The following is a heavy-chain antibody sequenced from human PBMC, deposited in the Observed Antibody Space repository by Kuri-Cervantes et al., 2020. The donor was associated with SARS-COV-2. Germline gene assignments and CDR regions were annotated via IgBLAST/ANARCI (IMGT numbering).Heavy chain of an antibody. D-gene: IGHD3-3*01. V-gene: IGHV4-61*09. J-gene: IGHJ4*02. CDR2: ICTSGST. CDR3: ARGLWNGLHEN. CDR1: GGSIGSGSYY. Sequence: SETLSLTCTVSGGSIGSGSYYWSWIRQPAGKGLEWIGYICTSGSTNYNPSLESRVTMSIDTSRNQFSLKLSSATAADTAVYYCARGLWNGLHENWGQGTLVTVSS.